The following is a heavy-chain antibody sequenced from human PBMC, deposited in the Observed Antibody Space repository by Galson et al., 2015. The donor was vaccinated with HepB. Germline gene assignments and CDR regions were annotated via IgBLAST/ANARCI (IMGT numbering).Heavy chain of an antibody. CDR2: IIPIFGTA. CDR3: ARDPDPYSSGWMGGY. Sequence: SCKASGGTFSSYAISWVRQAPGQGLEWMGGIIPIFGTANYAQKFQGRVTITADESTSTAYMELSSLRSEDTAVYYCARDPDPYSSGWMGGYWGQGTLVTVSS. V-gene: IGHV1-69*01. D-gene: IGHD6-19*01. CDR1: GGTFSSYA. J-gene: IGHJ4*02.